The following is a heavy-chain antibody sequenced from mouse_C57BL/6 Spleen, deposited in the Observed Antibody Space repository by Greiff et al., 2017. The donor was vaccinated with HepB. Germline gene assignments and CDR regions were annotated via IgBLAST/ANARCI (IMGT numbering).Heavy chain of an antibody. Sequence: VQLQQSGAELARPGASVKLSCKASGYTFTSYGISWVKQRTGQGLEWIGEIYPRSGNTYYNEKFKGKATLTADKSSSTAYMALRSLTSEDSAVYFCARGGYYGRIYYAMDYWGQGTSVTVSS. CDR3: ARGGYYGRIYYAMDY. D-gene: IGHD1-1*01. CDR1: GYTFTSYG. J-gene: IGHJ4*01. CDR2: IYPRSGNT. V-gene: IGHV1-81*01.